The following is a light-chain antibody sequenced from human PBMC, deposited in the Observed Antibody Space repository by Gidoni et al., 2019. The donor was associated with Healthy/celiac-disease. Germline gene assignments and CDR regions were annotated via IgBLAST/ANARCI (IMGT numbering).Light chain of an antibody. CDR1: QSVSSSY. CDR2: GAS. J-gene: IGKJ3*01. Sequence: EIVLTQSPGTLSLSPGERATLSCRASQSVSSSYLAWYQQKPGQAPRLLIHGASSRATGIPDRFSGSGSGTDFTLTIRRLEPEDFAVYYCQQYGSSLFTFGPGTKVDIK. CDR3: QQYGSSLFT. V-gene: IGKV3-20*01.